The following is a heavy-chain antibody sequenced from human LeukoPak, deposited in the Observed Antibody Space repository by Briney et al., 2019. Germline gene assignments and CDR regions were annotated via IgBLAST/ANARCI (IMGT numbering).Heavy chain of an antibody. V-gene: IGHV3-13*01. J-gene: IGHJ4*02. CDR2: IGTAGDT. Sequence: PGGSLRLSCAASGFIFSSYDMHWVRQATGKALEWVSAIGTAGDTYYPGSVKGRFTISRENAKNSLYLQMNSLRAGDTAVYYCASAPYGGNQGFDYWGQGTLVTVSS. D-gene: IGHD4-17*01. CDR3: ASAPYGGNQGFDY. CDR1: GFIFSSYD.